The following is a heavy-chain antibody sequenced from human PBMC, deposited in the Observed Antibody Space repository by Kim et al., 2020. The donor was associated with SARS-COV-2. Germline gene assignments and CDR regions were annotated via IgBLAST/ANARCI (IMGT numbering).Heavy chain of an antibody. J-gene: IGHJ3*02. Sequence: ASVKVSCKASGYTFTSYYIHWVRQAPGQGLEWMGIINPSSGSTIYAQKFQGRVTMTRDTSTSTVYMELSSLRSEDTAVYYCARESRAETTDSGGPQPRGAFDIWGQGTMVTVSS. CDR2: INPSSGST. V-gene: IGHV1-46*01. D-gene: IGHD3-22*01. CDR3: ARESRAETTDSGGPQPRGAFDI. CDR1: GYTFTSYY.